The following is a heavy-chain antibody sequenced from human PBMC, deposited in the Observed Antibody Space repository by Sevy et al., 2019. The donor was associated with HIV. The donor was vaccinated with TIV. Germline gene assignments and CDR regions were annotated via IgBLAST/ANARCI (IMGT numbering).Heavy chain of an antibody. CDR1: GFTFSGSA. D-gene: IGHD6-19*01. CDR3: TRRYSGCLSDY. J-gene: IGHJ4*02. V-gene: IGHV3-73*01. Sequence: GGSLRLSCAASGFTFSGSAMHWVRQASGKGLEWVGRIRSKANSYATAYAASVKGRFTISRDDSKNTAYLQMNSLKTEDTAVYYCTRRYSGCLSDYWGQGTLVTVSS. CDR2: IRSKANSYAT.